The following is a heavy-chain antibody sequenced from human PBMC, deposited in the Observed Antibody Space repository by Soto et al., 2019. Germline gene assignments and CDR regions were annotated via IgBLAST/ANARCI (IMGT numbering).Heavy chain of an antibody. CDR2: TRNKVNRYTT. V-gene: IGHV3-72*01. J-gene: IGHJ4*02. D-gene: IGHD2-15*01. CDR1: GFSFSDYY. Sequence: EVQLVESGGGLVQPGGSLRLSCAASGFSFSDYYMDWVRQAPGTGLEWVARTRNKVNRYTTEYAASVKGRFTISRDDSKNSMYLQMTSLIAEDTGVYYCTGGDCPGGRCYYGCNWGQGTLVTVSS. CDR3: TGGDCPGGRCYYGCN.